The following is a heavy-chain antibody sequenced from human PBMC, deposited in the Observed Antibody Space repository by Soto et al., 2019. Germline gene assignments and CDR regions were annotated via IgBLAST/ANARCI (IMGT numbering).Heavy chain of an antibody. Sequence: VGSLRLSCAASGFTFSSYAMHWVRQAPGKGLEWVAVISYDGSNKYYADSVKGRFTISRDNSKNTLYLQMNSLRAEDTAVYYCARRGWIQLTVAEFDYWGQGTLVTVSS. CDR2: ISYDGSNK. J-gene: IGHJ4*02. V-gene: IGHV3-30-3*01. CDR1: GFTFSSYA. D-gene: IGHD5-18*01. CDR3: ARRGWIQLTVAEFDY.